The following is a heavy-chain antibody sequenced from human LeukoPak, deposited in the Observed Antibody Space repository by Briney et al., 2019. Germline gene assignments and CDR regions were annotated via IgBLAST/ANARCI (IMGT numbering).Heavy chain of an antibody. Sequence: GASVKVPCKASGFTFTSSAMQWVRQARGQRLEWIGWIVVGSGNTNYAQKFQERVTITRDMSTSTAYMELSSLRSEDTAVYYCAAGLGAAAGLYYYYYMDVWGKGTTVTVSS. CDR2: IVVGSGNT. V-gene: IGHV1-58*02. CDR3: AAGLGAAAGLYYYYYMDV. J-gene: IGHJ6*03. CDR1: GFTFTSSA. D-gene: IGHD6-13*01.